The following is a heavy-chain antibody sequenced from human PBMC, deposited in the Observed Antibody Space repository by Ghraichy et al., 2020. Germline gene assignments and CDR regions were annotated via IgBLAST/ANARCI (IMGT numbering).Heavy chain of an antibody. Sequence: GGSLRLSCAASGFTFDDYAMHWVRQAPGKGLEWVSGISWNSGSIGYADSVNGRFTISRDNAKNSLYLQMNSPRAEDTALYYCAKDMGPIVGATDFWGQGTRVSV. J-gene: IGHJ4*02. V-gene: IGHV3-9*01. CDR2: ISWNSGSI. CDR3: AKDMGPIVGATDF. D-gene: IGHD1-26*01. CDR1: GFTFDDYA.